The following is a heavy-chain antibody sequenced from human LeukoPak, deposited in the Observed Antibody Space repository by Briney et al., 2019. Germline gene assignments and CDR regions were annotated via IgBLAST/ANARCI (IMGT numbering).Heavy chain of an antibody. D-gene: IGHD3-16*01. CDR1: GYSFTTKW. CDR2: IYPGDSDT. V-gene: IGHV5-51*01. Sequence: GESLKISCKGSGYSFTTKWIGWVRQMPGKGRECMGTIYPGDSDTRYSPSFEGQVTISVDKSISTAYLQWSGLKASDSAMYYCVRLQDYTMGLWGQGTTVTVSS. J-gene: IGHJ6*02. CDR3: VRLQDYTMGL.